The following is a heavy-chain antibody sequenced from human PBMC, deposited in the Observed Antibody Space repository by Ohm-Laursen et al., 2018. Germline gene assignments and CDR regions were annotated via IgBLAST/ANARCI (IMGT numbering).Heavy chain of an antibody. V-gene: IGHV1-46*01. CDR3: ARDPYYYDSSGYYPPFDY. Sequence: LVKVSCKASGYTFTSYYMHWVRQAPGQGLEWMGIINPSGGSTSYAQKFQGRVTMTRDTSTSTVYMELSSLRSEDTAVYYCARDPYYYDSSGYYPPFDYWGQGTLVTVSS. CDR1: GYTFTSYY. CDR2: INPSGGST. J-gene: IGHJ4*02. D-gene: IGHD3-22*01.